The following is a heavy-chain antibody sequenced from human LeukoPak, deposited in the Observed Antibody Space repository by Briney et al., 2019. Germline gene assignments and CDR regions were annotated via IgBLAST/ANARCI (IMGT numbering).Heavy chain of an antibody. Sequence: PSETLSLTCTVSGGSISGYYWSWIRQPPGKGLEGIGYINYSGSTNYNPSLKSRVTISVDTSKNQFSLKLTSVTAADTAVYHCVRYFDWPYAFDIWGQGTMVTVSS. CDR3: VRYFDWPYAFDI. V-gene: IGHV4-59*01. CDR1: GGSISGYY. D-gene: IGHD3-9*01. J-gene: IGHJ3*02. CDR2: INYSGST.